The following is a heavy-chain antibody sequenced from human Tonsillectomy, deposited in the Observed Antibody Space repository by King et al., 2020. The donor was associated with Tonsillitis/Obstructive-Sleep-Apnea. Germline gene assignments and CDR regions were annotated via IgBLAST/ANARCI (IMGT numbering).Heavy chain of an antibody. V-gene: IGHV3-23*04. Sequence: DVQLVESGGGLVQPGGSLRLSCAASGFTFSNYAMTWVRQAPGKGLEWVSAISGSGIITYYADSVKGRFTISRDNSMNTLFLQMNSLRADDTAVYYCAKAIYYDSLAPADGMDVWGQGTTVTVSS. D-gene: IGHD3-22*01. J-gene: IGHJ6*02. CDR2: ISGSGIIT. CDR1: GFTFSNYA. CDR3: AKAIYYDSLAPADGMDV.